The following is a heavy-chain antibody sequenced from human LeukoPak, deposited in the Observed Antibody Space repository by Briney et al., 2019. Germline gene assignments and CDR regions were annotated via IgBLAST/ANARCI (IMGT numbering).Heavy chain of an antibody. CDR2: IKQDGSKK. J-gene: IGHJ4*02. CDR3: TRVGYIDEGIDY. V-gene: IGHV3-7*04. D-gene: IGHD5-24*01. CDR1: GFPFSSYW. Sequence: GGSLRLSCVASGFPFSSYWLTGVGKAPGKGLRGVANIKQDGSKKSYVDSVKGRFTISRDNAKNSLYLQMNSLRAEDTAIYYCTRVGYIDEGIDYWGQGTLVTVSS.